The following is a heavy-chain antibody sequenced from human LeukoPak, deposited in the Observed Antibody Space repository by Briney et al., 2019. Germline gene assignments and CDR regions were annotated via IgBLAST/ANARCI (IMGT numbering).Heavy chain of an antibody. CDR1: GYTFTSYD. D-gene: IGHD2-15*01. CDR2: MNPNSGNT. V-gene: IGHV1-8*01. CDR3: ARVRAAQRGRWFDP. J-gene: IGHJ5*02. Sequence: GASVKVSCKASGYTFTSYDINWVRQATGQGLEWMGWMNPNSGNTGYAQKFQGRVTMTRNTSISTAYMELSSLRSEDTAVYYCARVRAAQRGRWFDPWGQGTLVTVSS.